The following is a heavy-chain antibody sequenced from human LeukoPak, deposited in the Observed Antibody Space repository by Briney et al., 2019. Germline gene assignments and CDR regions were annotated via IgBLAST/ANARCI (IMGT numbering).Heavy chain of an antibody. V-gene: IGHV3-43*02. J-gene: IGHJ5*02. D-gene: IGHD2-15*01. CDR1: GFTFDDYV. Sequence: PGGSLRLSCAASGFTFDDYVMHWVRQAPGKGLEWVSLISGEGGSTYYADSVKGRFTISRDNSKNPLYLQMNSLRTEDTALYYCAKGTYCSGGSCYGNWFDPWGQGTLVTVSS. CDR3: AKGTYCSGGSCYGNWFDP. CDR2: ISGEGGST.